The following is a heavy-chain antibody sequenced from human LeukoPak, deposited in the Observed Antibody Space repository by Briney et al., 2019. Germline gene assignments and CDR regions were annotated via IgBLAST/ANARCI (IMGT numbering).Heavy chain of an antibody. CDR3: ARSLCYDTGCSFDN. D-gene: IGHD2-15*01. V-gene: IGHV3-21*01. CDR2: ISGSSDYI. J-gene: IGHJ4*02. CDR1: GFTFSSYS. Sequence: GGSLRLSCAASGFTFSSYSMIWVRQAPGKGLEWVSSISGSSDYIYYADSVKGRFTVSRDNAKNSLYLQMTSLRAADTAVYYCARSLCYDTGCSFDNWGQGTLVIVSS.